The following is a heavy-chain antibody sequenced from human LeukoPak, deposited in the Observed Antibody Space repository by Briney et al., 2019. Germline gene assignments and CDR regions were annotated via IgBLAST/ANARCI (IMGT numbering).Heavy chain of an antibody. CDR1: GYSISSGYY. D-gene: IGHD3-3*01. CDR2: IYRSGST. V-gene: IGHV4-38-2*02. J-gene: IGHJ3*02. Sequence: SETLSLTCTVSGYSISSGYYWGWIRPPPGKGLEWIGSIYRSGSTYYNPSLKSRVTISVDTSKNQFSLNLRSVTAADTAVYYCARKSPSAIFGVPQDAFDIWGQGTMVTVSS. CDR3: ARKSPSAIFGVPQDAFDI.